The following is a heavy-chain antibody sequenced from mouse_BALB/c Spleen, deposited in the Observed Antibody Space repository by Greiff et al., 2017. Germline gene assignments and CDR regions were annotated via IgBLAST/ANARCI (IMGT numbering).Heavy chain of an antibody. V-gene: IGHV5-17*02. CDR1: GFTFSSFG. CDR2: ISSGSSTI. D-gene: IGHD2-3*01. CDR3: ARSLDGYYDAMDY. J-gene: IGHJ4*01. Sequence: EVMLVESGGGLVQPGGSRKLSCAASGFTFSSFGMHWVRQAPEKGLEWVAYISSGSSTIYYADTVKGRFTISRDNPKNTLFLQMTSLRSEDTAMYYCARSLDGYYDAMDYWGQGTSVTVSS.